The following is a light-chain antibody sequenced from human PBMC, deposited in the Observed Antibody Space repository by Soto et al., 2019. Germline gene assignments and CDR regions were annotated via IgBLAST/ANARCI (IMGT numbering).Light chain of an antibody. CDR3: LQHNVFPRT. CDR2: GSS. J-gene: IGKJ1*01. CDR1: QAIRND. Sequence: MTLSASSISASVEGRVPITCRASQAIRNDLAWYQQKPGRAPKRLIYGSSSLQSGVPSRFSGRGSGTEFDLTIRSLQSEEFATYYCLQHNVFPRTLGQGTKVDIK. V-gene: IGKV1-17*01.